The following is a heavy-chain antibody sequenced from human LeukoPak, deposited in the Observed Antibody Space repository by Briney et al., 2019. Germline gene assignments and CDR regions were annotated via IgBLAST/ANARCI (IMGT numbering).Heavy chain of an antibody. V-gene: IGHV3-23*01. Sequence: GSLRLSCAASGFTFSSSAMSWVRQAPGKGLEWVSGVSGSGGNTYYAGSVKGRFTISRDNAKNSLYLQMNSLRAEDTAVYYCARRGYDFWSGYSFDYWGQGTLVTVSS. CDR1: GFTFSSSA. CDR2: VSGSGGNT. D-gene: IGHD3-3*01. J-gene: IGHJ4*02. CDR3: ARRGYDFWSGYSFDY.